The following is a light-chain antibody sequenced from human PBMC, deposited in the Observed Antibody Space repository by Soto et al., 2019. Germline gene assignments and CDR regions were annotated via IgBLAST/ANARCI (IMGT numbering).Light chain of an antibody. J-gene: IGKJ5*01. Sequence: EIVLTQSPGTLPLSSGERAALSRRARQIVYGRQLAWYQHKPGQAPRLLMYGVSSRATGIPDRFTGGGSGADFTLTISRLEPEDFAVYYCQVYGPSPPITFGQGTRLEIK. CDR3: QVYGPSPPIT. V-gene: IGKV3-20*01. CDR1: QIVYGRQ. CDR2: GVS.